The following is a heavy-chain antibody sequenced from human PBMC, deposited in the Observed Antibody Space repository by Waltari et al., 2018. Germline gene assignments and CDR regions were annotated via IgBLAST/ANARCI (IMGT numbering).Heavy chain of an antibody. CDR2: ISSSSTI. CDR1: GFTFSSYS. J-gene: IGHJ3*02. CDR3: ARETYYYDSSGYYSGAFDI. D-gene: IGHD3-22*01. Sequence: RLSCAASGFTFSSYSMNWVRQAPGKGLEWVSYISSSSTIYYADSVKGRFTISRDNAKNSLYLQMNSLRAEDTAVYYCARETYYYDSSGYYSGAFDIWGQGTMVTVSS. V-gene: IGHV3-48*04.